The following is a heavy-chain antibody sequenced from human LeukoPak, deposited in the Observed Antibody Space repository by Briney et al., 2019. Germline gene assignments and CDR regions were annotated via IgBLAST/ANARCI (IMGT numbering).Heavy chain of an antibody. Sequence: GGSLRLSCAASGFTFSSYGMHWVREAPGKGLEWVAFIRYDGSDKYYADSVKGRFTISRDNSKNTLYLQMNSLRAEDTAVYYCAKDGYSGYASSYYYMDVWGKGTTVTVSS. J-gene: IGHJ6*03. D-gene: IGHD5-12*01. V-gene: IGHV3-30*02. CDR1: GFTFSSYG. CDR3: AKDGYSGYASSYYYMDV. CDR2: IRYDGSDK.